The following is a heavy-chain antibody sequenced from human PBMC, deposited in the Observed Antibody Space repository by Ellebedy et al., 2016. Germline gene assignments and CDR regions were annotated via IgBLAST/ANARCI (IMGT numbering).Heavy chain of an antibody. CDR2: IYYSGST. V-gene: IGHV4-59*08. J-gene: IGHJ3*02. Sequence: SETLSLTCTVSGGSISSYYWSWIRQPPGKGLEWIGYIYYSGSTNYNPSLMGRVTISVDTSKNQFSLKVSSVTAADTAVYYCARHARITMMDDAFDIWGQGTMVTVSS. CDR1: GGSISSYY. D-gene: IGHD3-22*01. CDR3: ARHARITMMDDAFDI.